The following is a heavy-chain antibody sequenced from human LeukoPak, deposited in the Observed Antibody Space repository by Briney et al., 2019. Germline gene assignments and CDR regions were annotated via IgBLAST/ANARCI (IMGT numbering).Heavy chain of an antibody. CDR1: GFTFSSYA. Sequence: PGRSLRLSCAASGFTFSSYAMHWVRQAPGKGLEWVAVISYDGSNKYYADSVKGRFTISRDNSKNTLYLQMNSLRAEDTAVYYCASLTTMVRGVIFDYWGQGTLVTVSS. CDR2: ISYDGSNK. D-gene: IGHD3-10*01. CDR3: ASLTTMVRGVIFDY. J-gene: IGHJ4*02. V-gene: IGHV3-30-3*01.